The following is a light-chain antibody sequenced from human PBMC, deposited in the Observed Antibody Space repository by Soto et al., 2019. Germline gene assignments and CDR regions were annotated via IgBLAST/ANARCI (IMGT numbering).Light chain of an antibody. CDR2: DAS. Sequence: ENVLTQSPATLSLSPGERATLSCRASQSVSNYVAWYQQKPGQAPRLLIYDASNRATGIPARFSGSGSGTDFTLTINRLEPEDSAVYYCQQYASAPFSLGPGTKVDIK. CDR1: QSVSNY. V-gene: IGKV3-11*01. CDR3: QQYASAPFS. J-gene: IGKJ3*01.